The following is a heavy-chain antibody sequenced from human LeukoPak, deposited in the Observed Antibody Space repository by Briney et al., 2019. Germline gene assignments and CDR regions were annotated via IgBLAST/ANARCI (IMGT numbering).Heavy chain of an antibody. CDR2: IRTKAYGGTT. D-gene: IGHD4-17*01. CDR3: ARNYGDYRPVVD. J-gene: IGHJ6*02. CDR1: GFTFGNYI. Sequence: PGGSLRLSCTASGFTFGNYIISWFRQAPGRGLEWVGLIRTKAYGGTTEYAASVKGRFTISRDDSKSIAYVQMNSPKTEDTAVYYCARNYGDYRPVVDWGQGTTVTVSS. V-gene: IGHV3-49*03.